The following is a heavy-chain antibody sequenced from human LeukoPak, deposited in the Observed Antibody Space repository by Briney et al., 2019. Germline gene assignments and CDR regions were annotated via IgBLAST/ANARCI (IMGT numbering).Heavy chain of an antibody. D-gene: IGHD6-19*01. CDR2: IYYSGST. J-gene: IGHJ4*02. Sequence: PSETLSLTCTVSGGSISSYYWSWIRQPPGKGLEWIGYIYYSGSTNYNPSLKSRVTISVDTSKNQFSLKLSSVTAADTAVYYCARFQYSSGWYYIDYFDYWGQGTLVTVPS. CDR1: GGSISSYY. V-gene: IGHV4-59*01. CDR3: ARFQYSSGWYYIDYFDY.